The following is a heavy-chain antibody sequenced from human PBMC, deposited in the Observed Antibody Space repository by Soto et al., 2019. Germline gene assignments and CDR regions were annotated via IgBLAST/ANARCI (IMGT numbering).Heavy chain of an antibody. J-gene: IGHJ4*02. CDR2: ISAYNGNT. CDR3: ARDPPPPDY. V-gene: IGHV1-18*01. CDR1: GYTFASYA. Sequence: QVQLVQSGAEVKKPGASVKVSCKASGYTFASYAISWMRQAPGQGLEWMGWISAYNGNTNYAQKLQGRVTMTTDTSTSTANTELRSLRSDDTAVYYCARDPPPPDYWGQGTLVTVSS.